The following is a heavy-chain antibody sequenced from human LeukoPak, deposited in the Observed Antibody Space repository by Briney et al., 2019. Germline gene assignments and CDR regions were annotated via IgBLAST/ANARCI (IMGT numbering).Heavy chain of an antibody. CDR3: TTDGFIAAAAPFDY. Sequence: GGSLRLSCAASGFTFSSYSMNWVRQAPGKGLEWVGRIKSKTDGGTTDYAAPVKGRFTISRDDSKNTLYLQMNSLKTEDTAVYYCTTDGFIAAAAPFDYWGQGTLVTVSS. CDR2: IKSKTDGGTT. J-gene: IGHJ4*02. D-gene: IGHD6-13*01. V-gene: IGHV3-15*01. CDR1: GFTFSSYS.